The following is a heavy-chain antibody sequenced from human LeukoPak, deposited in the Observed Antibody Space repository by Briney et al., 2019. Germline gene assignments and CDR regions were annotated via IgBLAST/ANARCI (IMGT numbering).Heavy chain of an antibody. V-gene: IGHV3-21*01. CDR2: ISSSSSYI. J-gene: IGHJ4*02. CDR1: GFTFRSYS. CDR3: ARDPTGVSGSYDNY. Sequence: GGSLRPSCAASGFTFRSYSMNWVRQAPGKGLEWVSSISSSSSYIYYADSVKGRFTISRDNAKNSLYLQMNSLRAEDTAVYYCARDPTGVSGSYDNYWGQGTLVTVSS. D-gene: IGHD5-12*01.